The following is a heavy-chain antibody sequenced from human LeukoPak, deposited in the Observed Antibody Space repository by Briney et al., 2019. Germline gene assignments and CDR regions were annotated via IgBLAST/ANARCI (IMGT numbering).Heavy chain of an antibody. Sequence: SQTLSLTCTVSGGSISSGSYYWSWIRQPAGKGLEWIGRIYTSGSTNYNPSLKSRVTISVDTSKNQFSLKLSPVTAADTAVYYCARSDYGMDVWGQGTTVTVSS. V-gene: IGHV4-61*02. CDR3: ARSDYGMDV. CDR2: IYTSGST. CDR1: GGSISSGSYY. J-gene: IGHJ6*02.